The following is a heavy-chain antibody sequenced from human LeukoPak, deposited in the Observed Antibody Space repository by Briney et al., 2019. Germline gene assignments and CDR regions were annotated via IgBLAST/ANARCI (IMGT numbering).Heavy chain of an antibody. CDR2: IYHSGCT. V-gene: IGHV4-4*02. CDR1: GGSISSSNW. Sequence: SGTLSLTCAVSGGSISSSNWWSWVRQPPGKGLEWIGEIYHSGCTSYSPSLKSRVTISVDKSKNQFSLKLSSVTAADTAVYYCASGWYQDYFDYWGQGTLVTVSS. J-gene: IGHJ4*02. D-gene: IGHD6-19*01. CDR3: ASGWYQDYFDY.